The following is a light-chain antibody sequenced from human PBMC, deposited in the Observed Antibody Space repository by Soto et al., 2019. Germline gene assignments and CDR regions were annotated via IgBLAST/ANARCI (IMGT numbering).Light chain of an antibody. Sequence: DIPMTQSPSTLSASVADRVTITCRASQSISSWLAWYQQKPGKAPKLLIYQASNLETGVPSRFSGSGSGTEFTLTISDLEPEDFAVYYCQQYGSSPYTFGQGTKLEIK. J-gene: IGKJ2*01. CDR3: QQYGSSPYT. CDR1: QSISSW. V-gene: IGKV1-5*03. CDR2: QAS.